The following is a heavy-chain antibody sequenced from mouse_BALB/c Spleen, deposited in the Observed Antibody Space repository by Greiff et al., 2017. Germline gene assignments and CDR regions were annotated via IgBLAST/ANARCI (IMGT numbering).Heavy chain of an antibody. V-gene: IGHV5-17*02. D-gene: IGHD2-1*01. Sequence: DVMLVESGGGLVQPGGSRKLSCAASGFTFSSFGMHWVRQAPEKGLEWVAYISSGSSTIYYAETVKGRFTISRDNPKNTLFLQMTSLRSEDTAMYYCARDHYGNPFAYWGQGTLVTVSA. CDR1: GFTFSSFG. J-gene: IGHJ3*01. CDR2: ISSGSSTI. CDR3: ARDHYGNPFAY.